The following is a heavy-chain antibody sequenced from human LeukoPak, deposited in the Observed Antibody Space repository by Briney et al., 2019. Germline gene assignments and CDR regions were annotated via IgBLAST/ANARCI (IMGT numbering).Heavy chain of an antibody. CDR2: IYHSGST. CDR3: ARDREEFYYDSSGYYSYYYYGMDA. D-gene: IGHD3-22*01. V-gene: IGHV4-30-2*01. Sequence: SETLSLTCAVSGGSISSGGYSWSWIRQPPGKGLEWIGYIYHSGSTYYNPSLKSRVTISVDRSKNQFSLKLSSVTAADTAVYYCARDREEFYYDSSGYYSYYYYGMDAWGQGTTVTVSS. CDR1: GGSISSGGYS. J-gene: IGHJ6*02.